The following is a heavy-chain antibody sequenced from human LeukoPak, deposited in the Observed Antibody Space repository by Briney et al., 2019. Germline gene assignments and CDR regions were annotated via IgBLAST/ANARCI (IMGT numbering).Heavy chain of an antibody. CDR2: SSAYNGNT. D-gene: IGHD3-10*01. CDR3: GTYYYGSGSYGPVDY. Sequence: ASVKVSCKASGYTFTSYGISWVRQAPGQGLEWMGCSSAYNGNTNYAQKLQGRVTMTTDTSTSTAYMELRSLRSDDTAVYYCGTYYYGSGSYGPVDYWGQGTLVTVSS. V-gene: IGHV1-18*01. CDR1: GYTFTSYG. J-gene: IGHJ4*02.